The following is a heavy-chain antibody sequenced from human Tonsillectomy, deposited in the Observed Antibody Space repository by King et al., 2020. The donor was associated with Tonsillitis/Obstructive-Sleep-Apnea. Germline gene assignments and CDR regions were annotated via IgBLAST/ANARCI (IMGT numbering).Heavy chain of an antibody. J-gene: IGHJ6*03. Sequence: VQLQQWGAGLLKPSETLSLTCAVYGGSFSGYYWSWIRQPPGKGLEWIGEINHSGSTNYNPSLKSRVTISVDTSKNQFSLKLSSVTAADTAVYYCARGVRVRYFDWLLPGYYYMDVWGKGTTVTVSS. CDR2: INHSGST. V-gene: IGHV4-34*01. CDR1: GGSFSGYY. D-gene: IGHD3-9*01. CDR3: ARGVRVRYFDWLLPGYYYMDV.